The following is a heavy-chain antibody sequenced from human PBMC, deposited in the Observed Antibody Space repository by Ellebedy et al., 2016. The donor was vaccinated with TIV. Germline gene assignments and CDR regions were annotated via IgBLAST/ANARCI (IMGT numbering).Heavy chain of an antibody. CDR1: GYSFTTYW. CDR2: IYPGDSET. CDR3: VRYSGSYFDY. J-gene: IGHJ4*02. D-gene: IGHD1-26*01. Sequence: PGGSLRLSCKGSGYSFTTYWIGRVRQMPGKGLEWMAMIYPGDSETSYSPSFRGQVTISAENSISTAYLRWSSLKASDTAMYFCVRYSGSYFDYWGQGTLVTVSS. V-gene: IGHV5-51*01.